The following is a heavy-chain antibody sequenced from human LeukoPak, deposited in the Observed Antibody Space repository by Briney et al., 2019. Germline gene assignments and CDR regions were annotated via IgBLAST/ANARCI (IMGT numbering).Heavy chain of an antibody. J-gene: IGHJ4*02. V-gene: IGHV4-61*09. CDR3: ARAGGSVGWYGTIDS. CDR2: LYTSGTT. Sequence: PSETLSLTCTVSGGSISSGSYYWTWIRQPAGKGLEWIGHLYTSGTTSYNPSLQSRVTISADTSKHQFSLRLTSVTTADTAVYYCARAGGSVGWYGTIDSWGQGTLVTVSS. CDR1: GGSISSGSYY. D-gene: IGHD6-19*01.